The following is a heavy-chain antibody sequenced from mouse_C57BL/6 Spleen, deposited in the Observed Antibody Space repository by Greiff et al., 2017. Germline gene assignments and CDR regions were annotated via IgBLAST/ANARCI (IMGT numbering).Heavy chain of an antibody. D-gene: IGHD1-1*01. CDR2: ISYAGSN. Sequence: ESGPGLVKPSQSLSLTCSVTGYSITSGYFWNWIRQFPGNKLEWMGYISYAGSNNYNPSLKNRISITRDTSNNQFFLKLNSVTTEATATDYCAREGYDGSSYAAWFAYWGQGTLVTVSA. CDR3: AREGYDGSSYAAWFAY. V-gene: IGHV3-6*01. J-gene: IGHJ3*01. CDR1: GYSITSGYF.